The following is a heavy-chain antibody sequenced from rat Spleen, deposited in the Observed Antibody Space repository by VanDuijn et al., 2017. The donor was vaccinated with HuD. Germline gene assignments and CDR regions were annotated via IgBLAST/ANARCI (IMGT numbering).Heavy chain of an antibody. D-gene: IGHD1-10*01. CDR1: TYSITSNY. CDR2: ISDSGST. CDR3: ARYSVNNYGFDY. Sequence: EVQLQESGPGLVKPSQSLSLTCSVTTYSITSNYWGWIRKFPGNKMEWMGYISDSGSTSYNPSLKSRISITRDTSKNQFFLQLNSVTTEETATYYCARYSVNNYGFDYWGQGVLVTVSS. J-gene: IGHJ2*01. V-gene: IGHV3-1*01.